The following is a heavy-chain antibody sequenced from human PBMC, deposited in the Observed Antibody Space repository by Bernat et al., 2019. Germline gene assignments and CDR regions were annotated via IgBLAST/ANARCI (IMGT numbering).Heavy chain of an antibody. V-gene: IGHV1-3*04. J-gene: IGHJ3*01. CDR3: AKDVYTGYDGAFDF. D-gene: IGHD5-12*01. Sequence: QVQLVQSGAEVKKPGASVKVSCKASGYTFNKYAMHWLRQAPGQRLEWMGWINTDNGDTKYSQNLQGRVTIARDKSATTSYMELSSLRSEDTAVYYCAKDVYTGYDGAFDFWGLGTRVTVSS. CDR2: INTDNGDT. CDR1: GYTFNKYA.